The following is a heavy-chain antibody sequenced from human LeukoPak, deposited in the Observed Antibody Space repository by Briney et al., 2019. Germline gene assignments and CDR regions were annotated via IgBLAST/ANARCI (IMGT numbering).Heavy chain of an antibody. V-gene: IGHV1-2*04. J-gene: IGHJ6*02. CDR3: ARGTTLYCSSTSCYFSGMDV. D-gene: IGHD2-2*01. CDR2: INPNSGGT. CDR1: GYTFTGYY. Sequence: ASVKVSCKASGYTFTGYYMHWVRQAPGQGLEWMGWINPNSGGTNYAQKFQGWVTMTRDTSISTAYMELSGLRSDDTAVYYCARGTTLYCSSTSCYFSGMDVWGQGTTVTVSS.